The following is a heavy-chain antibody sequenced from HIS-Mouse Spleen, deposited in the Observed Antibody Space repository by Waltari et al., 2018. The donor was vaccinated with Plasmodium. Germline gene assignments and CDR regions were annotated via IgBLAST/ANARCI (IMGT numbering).Heavy chain of an antibody. J-gene: IGHJ2*01. V-gene: IGHV3-7*01. CDR1: GFTFSSYG. Sequence: EVQLVESGGGLVQPGGSLRLSWAASGFTFSSYGMSGVRQAPGKGLEWVANIKQDGSEKYYVDSVKGRFTISRDNAKNSLYLQMNSLRAEDTAVYYCASSWYWYFDLWGRGTLVTVSS. CDR2: IKQDGSEK. CDR3: ASSWYWYFDL. D-gene: IGHD6-13*01.